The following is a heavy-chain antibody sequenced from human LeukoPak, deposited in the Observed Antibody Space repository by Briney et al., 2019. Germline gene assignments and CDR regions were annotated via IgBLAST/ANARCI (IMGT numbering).Heavy chain of an antibody. D-gene: IGHD3-22*01. CDR3: ARHLDYYDSSGYHDYFDY. V-gene: IGHV5-51*01. J-gene: IGHJ4*02. CDR2: IYHGDSDT. CDR1: GYSFTSYW. Sequence: GESLKISCKGSGYSFTSYWFGWVRQLPGKGLEWLGIIYHGDSDTRYSPYFQGQVTISADKSISTAYLQWRSLKASDTAMYYCARHLDYYDSSGYHDYFDYWGQGTLVTVSS.